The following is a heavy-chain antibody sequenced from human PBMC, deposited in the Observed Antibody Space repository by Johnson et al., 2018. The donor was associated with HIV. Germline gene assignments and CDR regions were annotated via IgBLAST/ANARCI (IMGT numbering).Heavy chain of an antibody. CDR2: ISGNSGSI. V-gene: IGHV3-9*01. J-gene: IGHJ3*02. D-gene: IGHD1-26*01. CDR3: AKANSGSYLGHDAFDI. Sequence: EVQLVESGGGLVQPGRSLRLSCAASGFTFDDYAMHWVRQAPGKGLEWVSGISGNSGSIGYADSVKGRFTISRDNAKNSLYLQMNSMRTEDTALYYCAKANSGSYLGHDAFDIWGQGTMVTVSS. CDR1: GFTFDDYA.